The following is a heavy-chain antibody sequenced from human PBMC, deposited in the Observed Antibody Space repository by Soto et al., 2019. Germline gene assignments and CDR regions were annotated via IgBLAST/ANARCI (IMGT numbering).Heavy chain of an antibody. CDR3: ARDSLLLWFGELSYGMDV. D-gene: IGHD3-10*01. V-gene: IGHV3-21*01. CDR1: GFTFSSYS. J-gene: IGHJ6*02. CDR2: ISSSSSYI. Sequence: GGSLRLSCAASGFTFSSYSMNWVRQAPGKGLEWVSSISSSSSYIYYADSVKGRFTISRDNAKNSLYLQMNSLRAEDTAVYYCARDSLLLWFGELSYGMDVWGQGTTVTAP.